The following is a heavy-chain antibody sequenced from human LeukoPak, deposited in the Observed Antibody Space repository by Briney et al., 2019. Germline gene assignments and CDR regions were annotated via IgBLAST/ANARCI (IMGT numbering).Heavy chain of an antibody. D-gene: IGHD3-3*01. CDR1: GFTFSSYR. J-gene: IGHJ3*02. Sequence: GGSLRLSCAASGFTFSSYRMSWVRQAPGKGLEWVANIKQDGSEKYYVDSVKGRFTISRDNAKNSLYLQMNSLRAEDMAVYYCARAFTIFGVVIAPLSAFDIWGQGTMVTVSS. CDR3: ARAFTIFGVVIAPLSAFDI. V-gene: IGHV3-7*01. CDR2: IKQDGSEK.